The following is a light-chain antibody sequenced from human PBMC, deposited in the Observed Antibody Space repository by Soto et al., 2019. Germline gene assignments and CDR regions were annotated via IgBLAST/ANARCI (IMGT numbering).Light chain of an antibody. CDR1: SSNIGAGYD. V-gene: IGLV1-40*01. J-gene: IGLJ1*01. CDR3: QSYDSSLISYV. CDR2: GNS. Sequence: QSVLTQPPSVSGAPGQRVTISCTGSSSNIGAGYDVHWCQQLPGTAPKLLIYGNSNRPSGVPDRFSGSKSGTSASLAITGLQAEDEADYYCQSYDSSLISYVFGTGTKVTVL.